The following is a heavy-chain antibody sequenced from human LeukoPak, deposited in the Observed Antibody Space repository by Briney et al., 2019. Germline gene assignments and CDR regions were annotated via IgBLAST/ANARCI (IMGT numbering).Heavy chain of an antibody. D-gene: IGHD5-24*01. CDR1: GITFSNYG. Sequence: GRSLRLSCVASGITFSNYGLHWVRQAPGKGLEWVSTISGGGGTTYYADSVKGRFTISRDSSKNTLYLQMNSLRAEDTAAYYCAKGRRDGHNFDFDYWGQGTLVTVSS. J-gene: IGHJ4*02. CDR2: ISGGGGTT. CDR3: AKGRRDGHNFDFDY. V-gene: IGHV3-23*01.